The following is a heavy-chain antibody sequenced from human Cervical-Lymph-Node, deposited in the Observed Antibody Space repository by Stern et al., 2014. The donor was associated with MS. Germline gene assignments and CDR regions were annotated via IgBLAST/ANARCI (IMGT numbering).Heavy chain of an antibody. J-gene: IGHJ4*02. Sequence: VQLVESGAEVKKPGASVKVSCKASGYTFTGDYMHWVRQAPGQGLEWMGWINPNSGGTKYAQKFQDRVSMTRDTSINTAYMELSRLRSGDTAVYYCARGSHYDVFTGYYKFVDNWGQGTLVTVSS. D-gene: IGHD3-9*01. CDR2: INPNSGGT. V-gene: IGHV1-2*02. CDR3: ARGSHYDVFTGYYKFVDN. CDR1: GYTFTGDY.